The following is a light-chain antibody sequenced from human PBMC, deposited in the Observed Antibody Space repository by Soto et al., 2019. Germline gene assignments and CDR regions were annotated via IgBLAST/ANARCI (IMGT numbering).Light chain of an antibody. CDR1: QSVSSY. Sequence: QSKRTRSLSPGERGTRSCSASQSVSSYLAWYQPKPGQAPRLLIYDASNRATGIPARFSGSGSGPDFTLTIRSLEPEDFALYSCHPAAHWWITFGQGTLLAIK. J-gene: IGKJ5*01. V-gene: IGKV3-11*01. CDR3: HPAAHWWIT. CDR2: DAS.